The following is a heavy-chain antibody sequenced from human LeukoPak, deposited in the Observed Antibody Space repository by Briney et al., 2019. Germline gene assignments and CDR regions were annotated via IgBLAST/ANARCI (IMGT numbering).Heavy chain of an antibody. V-gene: IGHV3-30-3*01. J-gene: IGHJ5*02. CDR1: GFTFSSYA. CDR2: ISYDGSNK. Sequence: GRSLRLTCAASGFTFSSYAMHWVRQAPGKGLEWVAVISYDGSNKYYADSVKGRFTISRDNSKNTLYLQMSSLRAEDTAVYYCARSPRYSSSWYWFDPWGQGTLVTVSS. CDR3: ARSPRYSSSWYWFDP. D-gene: IGHD6-13*01.